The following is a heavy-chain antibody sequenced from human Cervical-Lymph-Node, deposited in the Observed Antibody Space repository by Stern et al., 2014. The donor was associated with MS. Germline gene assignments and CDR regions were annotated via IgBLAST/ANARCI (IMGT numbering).Heavy chain of an antibody. CDR2: IYPGDSDT. D-gene: IGHD3-22*01. J-gene: IGHJ3*02. Sequence: EVHLVESGAEVKKPGESLKISCVATGYAFSTYWMGWVRQQPGKGLEWMGPIYPGDSDTRYSPSFQGHVTISTDNSINTAYLQWSSLKASDTAMYYCARQTYYNSSGYDDAFDIWGPGTLVTVSS. CDR1: GYAFSTYW. CDR3: ARQTYYNSSGYDDAFDI. V-gene: IGHV5-51*01.